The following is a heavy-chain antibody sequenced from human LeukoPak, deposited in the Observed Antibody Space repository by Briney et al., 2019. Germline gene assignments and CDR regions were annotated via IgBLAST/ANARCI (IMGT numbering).Heavy chain of an antibody. J-gene: IGHJ4*02. D-gene: IGHD6-13*01. CDR1: GYIFTSYG. V-gene: IGHV1-18*01. Sequence: ASVKVSCKASGYIFTSYGISWVRQAPGQGLEWMVWISTYNGNTDYAQKVQGRVTMTTDTSTSTAYMELRNLRSDDTAVYYCARDRLLGQQLVPSFDYWGQGTLVTVSS. CDR3: ARDRLLGQQLVPSFDY. CDR2: ISTYNGNT.